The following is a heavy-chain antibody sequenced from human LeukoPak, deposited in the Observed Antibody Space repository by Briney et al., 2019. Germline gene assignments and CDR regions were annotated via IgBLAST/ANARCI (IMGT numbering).Heavy chain of an antibody. D-gene: IGHD2-21*02. J-gene: IGHJ4*02. Sequence: PSETLSLTCTVSGGSISSYYWSWIPQPPGKGLEWIGYIYYSGSTNYNLSLKSRVTISVDTSKNQFSLKLSSVTAADTAVYYCARITTYCGGDCYSVFDYWGQGTLVTVSS. CDR1: GGSISSYY. V-gene: IGHV4-59*01. CDR2: IYYSGST. CDR3: ARITTYCGGDCYSVFDY.